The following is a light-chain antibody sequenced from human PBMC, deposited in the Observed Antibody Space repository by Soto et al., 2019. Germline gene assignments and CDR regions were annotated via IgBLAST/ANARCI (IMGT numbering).Light chain of an antibody. CDR2: DAS. J-gene: IGKJ1*01. V-gene: IGKV1-5*01. CDR1: HTINSC. CDR3: QQCYIYWT. Sequence: IQMTHSPSTLSASVGDTVTITGRASHTINSCWAWDQDKPGKAPKLLISDASSLEPGVQSRFSGSGSGTEFTLSINSLQPDDFATYYCQQCYIYWTFGQGTKVDI.